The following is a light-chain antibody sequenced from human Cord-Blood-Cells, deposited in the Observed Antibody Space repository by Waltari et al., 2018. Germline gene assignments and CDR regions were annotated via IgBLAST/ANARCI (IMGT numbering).Light chain of an antibody. V-gene: IGLV3-25*03. Sequence: SYELTQPPSVSVSPGQTARITCSGDALPKQYAYWYQQKPGQAPVLVIYKDSERPSGIPERFSGSSSGTTVTLTISVVQAEDEADYYCQSADSSGTYLYVFGTGTKVTVL. CDR2: KDS. J-gene: IGLJ1*01. CDR1: ALPKQY. CDR3: QSADSSGTYLYV.